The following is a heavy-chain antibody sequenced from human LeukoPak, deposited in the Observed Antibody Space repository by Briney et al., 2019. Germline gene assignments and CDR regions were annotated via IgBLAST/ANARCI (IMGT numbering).Heavy chain of an antibody. Sequence: QPGGSLRLSCAASGFTFDDYAIHWVRQAPGKGLEWVSGISWNSGSIGYADSVKGRFTISRNNAKNSLYLQMNSLRAEDTAVYYCARDLSGSIDYWGQGTLVTVSS. J-gene: IGHJ4*02. V-gene: IGHV3-9*01. D-gene: IGHD1-26*01. CDR1: GFTFDDYA. CDR3: ARDLSGSIDY. CDR2: ISWNSGSI.